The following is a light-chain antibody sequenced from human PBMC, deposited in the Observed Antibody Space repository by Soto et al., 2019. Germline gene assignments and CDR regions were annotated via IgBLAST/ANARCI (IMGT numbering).Light chain of an antibody. J-gene: IGKJ4*01. CDR1: QDISDW. V-gene: IGKV1-12*01. Sequence: DIQMSMSPSSVSASVGDRVTITCRASQDISDWLAWYQQKPGKAPRLLIFAASNLHTEVPSRFSGSGYGTDFSLTINGLQPEDFATYYCQQAKSFPLTFGGGTKV. CDR3: QQAKSFPLT. CDR2: AAS.